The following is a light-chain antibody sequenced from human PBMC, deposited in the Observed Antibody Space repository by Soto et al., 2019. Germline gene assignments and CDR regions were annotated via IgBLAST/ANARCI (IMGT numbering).Light chain of an antibody. V-gene: IGLV2-14*01. J-gene: IGLJ1*01. CDR1: SSDVGGYNY. CDR3: SSYTTSSALQV. CDR2: EVS. Sequence: QSALTQPASVSGSPGQSITISCTGTSSDVGGYNYVSWYQQHPGKAPKLMIYEVSNRPLGVSNRFSGSKSGNTASLTISGLQADDEADYYCSSYTTSSALQVFGTGTKVTVL.